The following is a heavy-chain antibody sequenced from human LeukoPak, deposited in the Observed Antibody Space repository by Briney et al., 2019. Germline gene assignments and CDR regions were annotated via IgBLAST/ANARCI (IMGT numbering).Heavy chain of an antibody. CDR1: GFTFSNYA. Sequence: GGSLRLSCAASGFTFSNYALGWVRQAPGKGLEWVSDISTSDYSTNYADSVKGRFSISRDNSKNTVYLQMNSLRAEDTGVYYCAKRAARSFDYWGQGTLVTVSS. CDR3: AKRAARSFDY. J-gene: IGHJ4*02. CDR2: ISTSDYST. D-gene: IGHD2-15*01. V-gene: IGHV3-23*01.